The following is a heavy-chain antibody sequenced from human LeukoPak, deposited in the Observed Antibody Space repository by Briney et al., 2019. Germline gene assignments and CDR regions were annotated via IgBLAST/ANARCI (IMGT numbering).Heavy chain of an antibody. D-gene: IGHD3-3*01. V-gene: IGHV4-34*01. CDR2: INHSGST. Sequence: PSETLSLTCAVYGGSFSGYYWSWIRQPPGKGLEWIGEINHSGSTNYNPSLKSRVTISVDTSKKQFCLKLSSGSPPDTAVYCCARGLSSYYDFWSGHNWFDPWGQGTLVTVSS. J-gene: IGHJ5*02. CDR1: GGSFSGYY. CDR3: ARGLSSYYDFWSGHNWFDP.